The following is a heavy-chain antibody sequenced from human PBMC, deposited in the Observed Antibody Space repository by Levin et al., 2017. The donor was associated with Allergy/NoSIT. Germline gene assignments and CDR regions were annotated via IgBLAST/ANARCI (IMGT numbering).Heavy chain of an antibody. Sequence: LSPTCAASGFTFSSYIMSWVRPAPGKGLEWVSGISGSGESTYNAESVKGRLTISRDNSKNMLYLQMNSLGAEDTAVYYCAKRISGYCSGGSCYSGLHWYFDNWGRGTLVTVSS. CDR1: GFTFSSYI. D-gene: IGHD2-15*01. CDR3: AKRISGYCSGGSCYSGLHWYFDN. J-gene: IGHJ2*01. CDR2: ISGSGEST. V-gene: IGHV3-23*01.